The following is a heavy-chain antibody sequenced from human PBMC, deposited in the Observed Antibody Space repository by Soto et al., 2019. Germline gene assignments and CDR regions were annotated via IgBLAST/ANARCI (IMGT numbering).Heavy chain of an antibody. D-gene: IGHD4-17*01. J-gene: IGHJ6*02. CDR2: ISWNSGSI. CDR3: AKGTTDYGDYTTYYYYGMDV. CDR1: GFTFDDYA. Sequence: VQLVESGGGLVQPGRSLRLSCAASGFTFDDYAMHWVRQAPGKGLEWVSGISWNSGSIGYADSVKGRFTISRDNAKNSLYLQMNSLRAEDTALYYCAKGTTDYGDYTTYYYYGMDVWGQGTTVTVSS. V-gene: IGHV3-9*01.